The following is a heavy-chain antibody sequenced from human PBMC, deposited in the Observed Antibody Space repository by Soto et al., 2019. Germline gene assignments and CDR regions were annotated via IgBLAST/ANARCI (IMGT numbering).Heavy chain of an antibody. CDR2: IDPSDSYT. Sequence: GESLKISCKGSGYSFTSYWISWVRQMPGKGLEWVGRIDPSDSYTNYSPSFQGHVTISADKSISTAYLQWSSLKASDTAMYYCASKSSDNWNDVSSSPTNYGMDVWGQGTTVTVYS. CDR1: GYSFTSYW. D-gene: IGHD1-20*01. V-gene: IGHV5-10-1*01. J-gene: IGHJ6*02. CDR3: ASKSSDNWNDVSSSPTNYGMDV.